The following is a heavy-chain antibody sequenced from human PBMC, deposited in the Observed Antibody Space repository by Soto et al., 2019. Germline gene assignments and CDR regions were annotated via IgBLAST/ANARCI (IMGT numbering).Heavy chain of an antibody. J-gene: IGHJ4*02. V-gene: IGHV1-69*06. CDR2: IIPIFNTT. CDR1: GSRFSNYV. Sequence: QVQLVQSGAEVKTPGSSLKVSCTVSGSRFSNYVISWVRQAPGHGLEWLGRIIPIFNTTQYAQKFQGRVTITADKSTNTASLELSSLRADDTAVYYCARGGRGKKDGYNGLVSLGYWGQGTLVTVSS. CDR3: ARGGRGKKDGYNGLVSLGY. D-gene: IGHD2-21*01.